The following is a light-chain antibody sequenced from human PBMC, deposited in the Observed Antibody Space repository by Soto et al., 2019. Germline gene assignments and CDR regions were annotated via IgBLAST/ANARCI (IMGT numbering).Light chain of an antibody. CDR2: KVS. CDR3: MQGTHRSIT. Sequence: EAVMTQSTISLSTTLGQPTSTSCSSDQVLLYSEGNTYVDWFQQRPGQSPRRLIYKVSVRDSGVPDRFSGSGSGTDFTLKISRVEAEDVGIYYCMQGTHRSITFGQGTRLEI. CDR1: QVLLYSEGNTY. J-gene: IGKJ5*01. V-gene: IGKV2-30*01.